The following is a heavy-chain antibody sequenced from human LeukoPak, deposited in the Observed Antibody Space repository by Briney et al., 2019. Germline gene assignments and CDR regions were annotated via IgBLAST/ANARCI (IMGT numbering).Heavy chain of an antibody. Sequence: TGGSLRLSCAASGLTVSSNYMSWVRQAPGKGLEWVSVIYSGGSTYYADSVKVRFTISRDNSNNTLYLQMNSLRAEDTAVYYCATTHGGNSMFGYWGQGTLVTVSS. J-gene: IGHJ4*02. V-gene: IGHV3-53*01. D-gene: IGHD4-23*01. CDR3: ATTHGGNSMFGY. CDR2: IYSGGST. CDR1: GLTVSSNY.